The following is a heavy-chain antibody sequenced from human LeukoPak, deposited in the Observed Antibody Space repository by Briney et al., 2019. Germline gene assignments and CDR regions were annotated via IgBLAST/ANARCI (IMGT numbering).Heavy chain of an antibody. Sequence: PSETLSLTCAVSGGSFSGYYWSWIRQPPGKGLEWIGEINHSGSTNYNPSLKSRVTISVDTSKNQFSLKLSSVTAADTAVYYCATKGDYGSGNYNWFDPWGQGTLVTVSS. CDR2: INHSGST. D-gene: IGHD3-10*01. CDR3: ATKGDYGSGNYNWFDP. V-gene: IGHV4-34*01. CDR1: GGSFSGYY. J-gene: IGHJ5*02.